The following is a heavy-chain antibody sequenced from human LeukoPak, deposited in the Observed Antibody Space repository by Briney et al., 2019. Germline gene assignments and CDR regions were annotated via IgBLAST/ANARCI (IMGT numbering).Heavy chain of an antibody. CDR1: GFTFSSYG. V-gene: IGHV3-30*18. Sequence: SGGSLRLSCAASGFTFSSYGMHWVRQAPGKGLEWVAVISYDGSNKYYADSVKGRFTISRDNSKNTLYLQMNSLRAEDTAVYYCAKLGKWELPLDYWGQGTLVTASS. CDR2: ISYDGSNK. CDR3: AKLGKWELPLDY. D-gene: IGHD1-26*01. J-gene: IGHJ4*02.